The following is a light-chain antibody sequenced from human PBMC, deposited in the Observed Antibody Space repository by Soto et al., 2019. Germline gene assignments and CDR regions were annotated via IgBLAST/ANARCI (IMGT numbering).Light chain of an antibody. CDR1: SSDVGTYNY. CDR2: EVT. J-gene: IGLJ3*02. Sequence: ALTQPPSASGSPGQSVTISCTGTSSDVGTYNYVSWYRQYPGKAPKLLIFEVTSRPSGVPDRFSGSKSGNTASLTVSGLQAEDEAHYYCSSYAGSNTWVFGGGTKVTVL. V-gene: IGLV2-8*01. CDR3: SSYAGSNTWV.